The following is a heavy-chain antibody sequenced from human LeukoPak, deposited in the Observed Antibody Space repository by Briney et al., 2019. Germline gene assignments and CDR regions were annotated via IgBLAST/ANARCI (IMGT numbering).Heavy chain of an antibody. D-gene: IGHD3-9*01. CDR1: GYRFTIYW. V-gene: IGHV5-51*01. CDR2: IYPGDSDT. CDR3: ATIDSETFDV. Sequence: GESLKISCKGSGYRFTIYWIAWVRQMPGKGLEWMGNIYPGDSDTRYSPSFQGQVTISADKSITTAYLQWSSLKASDTAMYYCATIDSETFDVWGQGTMVTVPS. J-gene: IGHJ3*01.